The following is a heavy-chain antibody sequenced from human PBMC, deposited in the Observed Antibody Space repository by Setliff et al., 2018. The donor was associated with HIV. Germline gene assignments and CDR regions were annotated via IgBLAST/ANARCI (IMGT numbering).Heavy chain of an antibody. CDR1: GGTFSSYG. J-gene: IGHJ3*02. V-gene: IGHV1-18*01. D-gene: IGHD3-3*01. Sequence: GASVKVSCKASGGTFSSYGLSWVRLAPGQGLEWMGWISPYNGNTNYAQRFQGRLTMTTDTSTITAYMELRSLRSDDTAVYYCARVRERIGVTGTDDAFDIWGQGTAVTVSS. CDR3: ARVRERIGVTGTDDAFDI. CDR2: ISPYNGNT.